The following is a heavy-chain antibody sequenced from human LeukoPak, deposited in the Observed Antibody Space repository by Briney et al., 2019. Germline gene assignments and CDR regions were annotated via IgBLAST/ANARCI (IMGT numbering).Heavy chain of an antibody. CDR3: AKDRALVRSAYFDY. CDR1: GFSFSSSA. Sequence: GGSLRLSCAVSGFSFSSSAMSWVRQDPGKGLEWVSTISGSGGKTYYADSVKGRFTISRDNSKNTLYLQMNSLRVEDTAVYYCAKDRALVRSAYFDYWGQGTLVIVSS. CDR2: ISGSGGKT. V-gene: IGHV3-23*01. D-gene: IGHD2-21*01. J-gene: IGHJ4*02.